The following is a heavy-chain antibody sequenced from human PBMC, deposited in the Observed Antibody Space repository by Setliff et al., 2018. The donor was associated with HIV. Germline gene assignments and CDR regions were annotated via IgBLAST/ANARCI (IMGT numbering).Heavy chain of an antibody. CDR2: ITGTVIT. CDR1: GFTFSRYS. J-gene: IGHJ4*02. Sequence: PGGSLRLSCAASGFTFSRYSMNWVRQAPGKGLEWVSTITGTVITSYADSVKGRFTISRDNAKSTLYLQMNNLRAEDTALYYCATDVAGKYDYWGQGTLVTVSS. V-gene: IGHV3-21*01. D-gene: IGHD2-15*01. CDR3: ATDVAGKYDY.